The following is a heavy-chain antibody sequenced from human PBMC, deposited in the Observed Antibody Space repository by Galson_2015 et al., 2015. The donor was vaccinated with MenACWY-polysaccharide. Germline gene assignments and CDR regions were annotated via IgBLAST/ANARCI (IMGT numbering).Heavy chain of an antibody. V-gene: IGHV3-48*02. J-gene: IGHJ3*02. D-gene: IGHD3-22*01. CDR1: GFTFSSYS. Sequence: SLRLSCAASGFTFSSYSMNWVRQAPGKGLDWVSYISTTSSTIAYADSVKGRFTISRDNAKNALYLQMNSLRDEDTAVYYCARDDRSLQDRSSYQDAFDIWGQGTMVTVSS. CDR2: ISTTSSTI. CDR3: ARDDRSLQDRSSYQDAFDI.